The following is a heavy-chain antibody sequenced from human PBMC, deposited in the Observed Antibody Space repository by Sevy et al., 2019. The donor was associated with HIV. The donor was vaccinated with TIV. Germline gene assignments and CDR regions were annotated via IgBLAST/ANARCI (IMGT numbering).Heavy chain of an antibody. CDR2: ISGSGGST. D-gene: IGHD1-26*01. CDR3: ARSSFRWERKGLDY. V-gene: IGHV3-23*01. J-gene: IGHJ4*02. CDR1: GFTFSSYA. Sequence: GGSLRLSCAASGFTFSSYAMSWVRQAPGKGLEWVSAISGSGGSTYYADSVKGRFTISRDNSKNTLYLQMNSLRAEDTAVYYCARSSFRWERKGLDYWGQGTLVTVSS.